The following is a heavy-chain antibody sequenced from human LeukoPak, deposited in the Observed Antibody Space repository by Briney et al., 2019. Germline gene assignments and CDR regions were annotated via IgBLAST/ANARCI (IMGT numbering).Heavy chain of an antibody. D-gene: IGHD6-13*01. J-gene: IGHJ4*02. V-gene: IGHV1-46*01. Sequence: ASVKVSCKASGYTFTSYYIHWVRQAPGQGLEYMGIINPSDGSTNYAQKFQGRVTMTRDMSTSTVYMELSSLRSEDTAVYFCARDLEGLYNSIWAIEYWGQGTLVTVSS. CDR3: ARDLEGLYNSIWAIEY. CDR2: INPSDGST. CDR1: GYTFTSYY.